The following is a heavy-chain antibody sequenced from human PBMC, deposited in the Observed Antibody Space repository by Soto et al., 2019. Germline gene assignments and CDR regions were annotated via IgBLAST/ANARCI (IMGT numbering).Heavy chain of an antibody. D-gene: IGHD4-17*01. CDR1: GYTFTSYG. Sequence: ASVKVSCKASGYTFTSYGISWVRQAPGQGLEWMGWISAYNGNTNYAQKLQGRVTMTADTSTSTAYMELRSLGSDDTAVYYCARYLGTVTTRWFDPWGQGTLVTVSS. V-gene: IGHV1-18*01. CDR2: ISAYNGNT. J-gene: IGHJ5*02. CDR3: ARYLGTVTTRWFDP.